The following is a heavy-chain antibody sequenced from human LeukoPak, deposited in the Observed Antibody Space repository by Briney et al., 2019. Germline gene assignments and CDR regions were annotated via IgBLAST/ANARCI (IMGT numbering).Heavy chain of an antibody. CDR1: GYTFTSYS. D-gene: IGHD1-26*01. J-gene: IGHJ3*02. Sequence: ASVKVSCKASGYTFTSYSISWVRQAPGQGLEWMGWISAYNGNTNYAQKLQGRVIMTTDTSTSTAYMELSSLRSEDTAVYYCARGHSGSYADDAFDIWGQGTMVTVSS. CDR3: ARGHSGSYADDAFDI. V-gene: IGHV1-18*01. CDR2: ISAYNGNT.